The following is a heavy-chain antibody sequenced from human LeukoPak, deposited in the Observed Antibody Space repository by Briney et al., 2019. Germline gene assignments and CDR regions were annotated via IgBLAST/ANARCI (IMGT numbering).Heavy chain of an antibody. CDR2: IYYSGST. J-gene: IGHJ6*02. CDR3: ARQRDCSGGSCYSDDPLYYYGMDV. Sequence: SETLSLTCTVSGGSISSYYWSWIRQPPGKGLEWIGYIYYSGSTNYNPSLKSRVTISVDTSKNQFSLKLSSVTAAVSAVYYCARQRDCSGGSCYSDDPLYYYGMDVWGQGTTVTVSS. D-gene: IGHD2-15*01. V-gene: IGHV4-59*01. CDR1: GGSISSYY.